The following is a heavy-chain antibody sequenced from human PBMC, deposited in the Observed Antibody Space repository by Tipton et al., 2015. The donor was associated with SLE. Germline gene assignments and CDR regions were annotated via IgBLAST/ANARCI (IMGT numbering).Heavy chain of an antibody. CDR1: GGSISSSSYY. CDR2: IYTSGST. J-gene: IGHJ6*03. V-gene: IGHV4-61*02. CDR3: ARDRYYYMDV. Sequence: TLSLTCTVSGGSISSSSYYWSWIRQPAGKGLEWIGRIYTSGSTNYNPSLKSRVTISVDTSKNQFSLKLSSVTAADTAVYYCARDRYYYMDVWGKGTTVTVSS.